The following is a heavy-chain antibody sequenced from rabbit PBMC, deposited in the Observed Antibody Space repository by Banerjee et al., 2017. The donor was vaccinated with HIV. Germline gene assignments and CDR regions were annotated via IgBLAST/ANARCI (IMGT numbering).Heavy chain of an antibody. CDR1: GFYFSDRDV. J-gene: IGHJ6*01. CDR2: INTATGKG. CDR3: ARDTSSSFSSYGMDL. Sequence: QEQLEESGGGLVQPEGSLTLTCKASGFYFSDRDVMCWVRQAPGKGLEWIACINTATGKGVYASWAKGRFTISRTSSTTVTLQMTRLTAADTATHFCARDTSSSFSSYGMDLWGPGTLVTVS. D-gene: IGHD1-1*01. V-gene: IGHV1S45*01.